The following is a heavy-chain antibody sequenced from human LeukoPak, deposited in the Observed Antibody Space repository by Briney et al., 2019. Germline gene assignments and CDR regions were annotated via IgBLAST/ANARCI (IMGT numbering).Heavy chain of an antibody. V-gene: IGHV4-59*01. CDR1: GGSISSYY. CDR2: IYYSGST. Sequence: SETLSLTCTVSGGSISSYYWSWIRQPPGKGLEWIGYIYYSGSTNYNPSLKSRVTISVDTSKIQFSLKLSSVTAADTAVYYCARVSYYGSGSYYQYYWFDPWGQGTLVTVSS. J-gene: IGHJ5*02. CDR3: ARVSYYGSGSYYQYYWFDP. D-gene: IGHD3-10*01.